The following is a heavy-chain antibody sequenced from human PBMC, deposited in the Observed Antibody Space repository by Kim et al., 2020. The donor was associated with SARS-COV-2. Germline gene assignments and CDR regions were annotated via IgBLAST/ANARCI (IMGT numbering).Heavy chain of an antibody. J-gene: IGHJ6*02. Sequence: SSSYIYYADSVKGRFTISRDNAKNSLYLQMNSLRAEDTAVYYCARVGMDVWGQGTTVTVSS. CDR2: SSSYI. V-gene: IGHV3-21*01. CDR3: ARVGMDV.